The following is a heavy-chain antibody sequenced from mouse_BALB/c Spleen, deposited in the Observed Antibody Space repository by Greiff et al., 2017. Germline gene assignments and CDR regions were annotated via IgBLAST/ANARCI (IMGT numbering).Heavy chain of an antibody. Sequence: EVQLQESGGDLVKPGGSLKLSCAASGFTFSSYGMSWVRQTPDKRLEWVATISSGGSYTYYPDSVKGRFTISRDNAKNTLYLQMSSLKSEDTAMYYCARQGAYYYFDYWGQGTTLTVSS. J-gene: IGHJ2*01. V-gene: IGHV5-6*01. CDR1: GFTFSSYG. D-gene: IGHD2-10*01. CDR3: ARQGAYYYFDY. CDR2: ISSGGSYT.